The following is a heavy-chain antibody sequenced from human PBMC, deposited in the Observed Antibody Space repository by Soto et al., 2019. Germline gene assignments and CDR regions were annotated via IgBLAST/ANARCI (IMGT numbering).Heavy chain of an antibody. CDR3: ARNGQWWSDEDLVVRH. J-gene: IGHJ1*01. CDR1: GGSISSGGYY. CDR2: IYYSGST. V-gene: IGHV4-31*03. D-gene: IGHD2-15*01. Sequence: SETLSLTCTVSGGSISSGGYYWSWIRQHPGKGLEWIGYIYYSGSTYYNPSLKSRVTISVDTSKNQFSLKLSSVTAADTAVYYCARNGQWWSDEDLVVRHWGQGTLVTVSS.